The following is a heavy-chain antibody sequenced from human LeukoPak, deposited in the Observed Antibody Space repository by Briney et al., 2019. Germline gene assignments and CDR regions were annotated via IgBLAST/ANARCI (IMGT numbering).Heavy chain of an antibody. D-gene: IGHD3-10*01. V-gene: IGHV4-59*08. CDR2: IYYSGST. CDR1: GGSISSYY. J-gene: IGHJ3*02. Sequence: SETLSLTCTVSGGSISSYYWSWIRQPPGKGLEWIGYIYYSGSTNYNPSLKSRVTISVDTSKSQFSLKLSSVTAADTAVYYCARHNSYYDSGSDAFDIWGQGSMVTVSS. CDR3: ARHNSYYDSGSDAFDI.